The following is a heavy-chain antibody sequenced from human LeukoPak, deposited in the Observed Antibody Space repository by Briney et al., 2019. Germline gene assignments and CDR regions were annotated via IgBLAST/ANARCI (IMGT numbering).Heavy chain of an antibody. V-gene: IGHV3-23*01. CDR1: GFTVSSNS. J-gene: IGHJ4*02. CDR2: ISGSGTNT. CDR3: ARDQLYCTGGYCYHDY. Sequence: PGGSLRLSCTVSGFTVSSNSMSWVRQAPGKGLEWVSVISGSGTNTYYADSVKGRFTISRDNAKNTLYLQMNSLRAEDTAVYYCARDQLYCTGGYCYHDYWGQGTLVTVSS. D-gene: IGHD2-15*01.